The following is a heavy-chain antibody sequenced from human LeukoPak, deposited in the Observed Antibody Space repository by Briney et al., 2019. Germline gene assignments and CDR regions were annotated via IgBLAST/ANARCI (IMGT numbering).Heavy chain of an antibody. J-gene: IGHJ4*02. Sequence: SETLSLTCTVSGASISTYYWTWIRQPPGKGLEWIAFFYQSGGTSYNPSLKSRVTISVDRSKNQFSLRLSSVTAADTAVYYCARLGANWNVDYWGQGTLVTVSS. CDR3: ARLGANWNVDY. V-gene: IGHV4-59*06. D-gene: IGHD1-20*01. CDR2: FYQSGGT. CDR1: GASISTYY.